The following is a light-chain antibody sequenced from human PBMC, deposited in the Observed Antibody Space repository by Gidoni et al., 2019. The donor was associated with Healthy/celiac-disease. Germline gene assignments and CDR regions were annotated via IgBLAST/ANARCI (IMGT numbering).Light chain of an antibody. CDR1: QSVSSN. Sequence: EIVMPQSTATLSVSPGERATLSCRASQSVSSNLAWYQQKPGQAPRPLIYGASTRATGIPARCSGSGCGTEFTLTISSLQSEDFAVYYCQQYNNWHLYTFGQGTKLEIK. J-gene: IGKJ2*01. CDR2: GAS. CDR3: QQYNNWHLYT. V-gene: IGKV3-15*01.